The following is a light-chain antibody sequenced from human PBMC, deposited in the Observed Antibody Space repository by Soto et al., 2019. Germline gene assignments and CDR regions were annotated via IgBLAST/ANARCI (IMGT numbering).Light chain of an antibody. J-gene: IGKJ2*01. V-gene: IGKV3-15*01. CDR1: QGVSSN. CDR2: GAS. Sequence: EIVMTQSPGTLSASPGERATLSCRASQGVSSNLAWYQQKPGQAPRLLIYGASTRAAGIPARFSGSGSGTEFTFTISGMQSEDFAVYYCQQYNNWPPYTFGQGTKLEIK. CDR3: QQYNNWPPYT.